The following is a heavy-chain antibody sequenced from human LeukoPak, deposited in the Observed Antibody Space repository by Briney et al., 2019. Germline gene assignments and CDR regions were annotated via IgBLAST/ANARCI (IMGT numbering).Heavy chain of an antibody. D-gene: IGHD1-26*01. CDR3: ARGNGREAFDI. CDR2: MNPNSGNT. J-gene: IGHJ3*02. V-gene: IGHV1-8*03. Sequence: ASVKVSCKASGYTFTSYDINWVRQATGQGLEWMGWMNPNSGNTGYAQKFQGRVTITTSTSISTAYMELSSLRSEDTAVYYCARGNGREAFDIWGQGTMVTVSS. CDR1: GYTFTSYD.